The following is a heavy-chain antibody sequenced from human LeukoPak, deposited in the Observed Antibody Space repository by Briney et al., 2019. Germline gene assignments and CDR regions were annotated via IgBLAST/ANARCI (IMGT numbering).Heavy chain of an antibody. J-gene: IGHJ6*03. CDR2: IYYSGST. D-gene: IGHD3-3*01. Sequence: SETLSLTCTVSGGSISSYYWSWIRQPPGKGLEWIGYIYYSGSTNYNPSLKSRVTISVDTSKNQFSLKLSSVTAADTAVYYCARGLLDFWSGYSPYYYYYMDVWGKGTTVTVSS. CDR3: ARGLLDFWSGYSPYYYYYMDV. CDR1: GGSISSYY. V-gene: IGHV4-59*01.